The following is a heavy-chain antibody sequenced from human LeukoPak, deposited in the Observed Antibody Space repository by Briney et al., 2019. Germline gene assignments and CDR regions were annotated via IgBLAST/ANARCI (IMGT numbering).Heavy chain of an antibody. D-gene: IGHD5-12*01. CDR2: INPNSGGT. CDR1: GYTFTGYY. Sequence: ASVKVSCKASGYTFTGYYMHWVRQAPGQGLEWMGRINPNSGGTNYAQKFQGRVTMTRDTSISTAYMELSRLRSDDTAVYYCTRDRGYDYFFDYWGQGTLVIVSS. CDR3: TRDRGYDYFFDY. V-gene: IGHV1-2*06. J-gene: IGHJ4*02.